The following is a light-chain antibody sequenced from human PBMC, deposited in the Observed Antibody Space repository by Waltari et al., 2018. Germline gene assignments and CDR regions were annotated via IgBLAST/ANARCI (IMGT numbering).Light chain of an antibody. CDR3: NCATDDNVRI. CDR2: KDT. Sequence: SYELTQPSSVSVSPGQTAKITCSGDIVTKKYVRWFQQKPGRAPVWVIYKDTERPSGIPDRFSGSSSGTTVTLTISGAQGEDEAEYYCNCATDDNVRIFGGGTRLTVL. V-gene: IGLV3-27*01. J-gene: IGLJ2*01. CDR1: IVTKKY.